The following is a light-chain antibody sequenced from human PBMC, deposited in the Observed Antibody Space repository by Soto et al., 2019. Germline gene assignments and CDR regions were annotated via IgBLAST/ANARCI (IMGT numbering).Light chain of an antibody. V-gene: IGKV3-20*01. J-gene: IGKJ4*01. CDR2: GVS. CDR3: HQYGNSPLT. CDR1: QSVRSAY. Sequence: EIVLTQSPATLSLSPGDRATLSCRASQSVRSAYFAWYQQKPGQPPRVILFGVSTRATAIPDRFSGSGSGTYCTISISRLAPDDFGLYYWHQYGNSPLTFGGGTNVE.